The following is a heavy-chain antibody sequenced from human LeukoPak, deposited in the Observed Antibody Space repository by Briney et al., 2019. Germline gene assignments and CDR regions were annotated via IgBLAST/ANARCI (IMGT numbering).Heavy chain of an antibody. CDR1: GFTFSSYG. D-gene: IGHD3-16*01. CDR3: TTDDAWGSNAFDI. Sequence: GRSLRLSCAASGFTFSSYGMHWVRRAPGKGLEWVAVISYDGSNKYYADSVKGRFTISRDNSKNTLYLQMNSLRAEDTAVYYCTTDDAWGSNAFDIWGQGTMVTVSS. V-gene: IGHV3-30*03. J-gene: IGHJ3*02. CDR2: ISYDGSNK.